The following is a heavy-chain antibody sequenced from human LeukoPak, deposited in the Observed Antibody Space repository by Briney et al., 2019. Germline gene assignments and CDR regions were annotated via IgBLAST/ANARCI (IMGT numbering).Heavy chain of an antibody. CDR3: ARDQSRQHTAMGYYYYGMDV. J-gene: IGHJ6*02. CDR1: GFTFSSYE. CDR2: ISSSGSTI. D-gene: IGHD5-18*01. Sequence: GGSLRLSRAASGFTFSSYEMNWVRQAPGKGLEWVSYISSSGSTIYYADSVKGRFTISRDNAKNSLYLQMNSLRAEDTAVYYCARDQSRQHTAMGYYYYGMDVWGQGTTVTVSS. V-gene: IGHV3-48*03.